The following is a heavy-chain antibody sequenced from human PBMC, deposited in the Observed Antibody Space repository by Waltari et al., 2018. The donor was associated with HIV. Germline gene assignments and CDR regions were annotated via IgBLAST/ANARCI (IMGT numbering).Heavy chain of an antibody. D-gene: IGHD1-1*01. Sequence: QLQLQESGPGLVKPSETLSLTCTVSGDSPSSSSSYWGWIRQPPGKGLEWIGSIDYSVNTYYNPSLRSRVTISVDTSKNQFSLKLRSVTAADTAVYYCARQTTTGIIPGPSHYWGLGTLVTVSS. CDR1: GDSPSSSSSY. CDR2: IDYSVNT. J-gene: IGHJ4*02. V-gene: IGHV4-39*01. CDR3: ARQTTTGIIPGPSHY.